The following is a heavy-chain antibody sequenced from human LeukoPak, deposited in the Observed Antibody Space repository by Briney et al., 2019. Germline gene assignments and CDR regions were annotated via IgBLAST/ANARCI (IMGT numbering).Heavy chain of an antibody. Sequence: ASVKVSCKASGYTFTSYAMNWVRQAPGQGLEWMGWINTNTGNPTYAQGFTGRFVLSLDTSVSTAYLQISSLKAEDTAVYYCARDYIAAAGTVGVYYYGMDVWGQGTTVTVSS. J-gene: IGHJ6*02. D-gene: IGHD6-13*01. V-gene: IGHV7-4-1*02. CDR2: INTNTGNP. CDR3: ARDYIAAAGTVGVYYYGMDV. CDR1: GYTFTSYA.